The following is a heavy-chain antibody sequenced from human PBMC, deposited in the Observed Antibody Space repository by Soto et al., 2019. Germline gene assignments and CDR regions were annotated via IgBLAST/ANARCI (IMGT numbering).Heavy chain of an antibody. CDR3: AWVGSGYYSAFDY. J-gene: IGHJ4*02. V-gene: IGHV5-51*01. Sequence: GESLKISCKGSGYSFTSHWIGWVGQMPGKGLEWMGIIYPGDSDTRYSPSFQGQVTISADKSISTAYLQWSSLKASDTAMYYCAWVGSGYYSAFDYWGQGTLVTGSS. CDR1: GYSFTSHW. D-gene: IGHD3-22*01. CDR2: IYPGDSDT.